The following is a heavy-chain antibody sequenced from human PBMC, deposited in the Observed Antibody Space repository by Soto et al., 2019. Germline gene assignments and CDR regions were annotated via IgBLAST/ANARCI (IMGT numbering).Heavy chain of an antibody. CDR3: ARERSAAGTGWFDP. CDR2: MNPNSGNT. Sequence: QVQLVQSGAEVKKPGASVKVSCKASGYTFSSYDINRVRQATGQGLEWMGWMNPNSGNTGYAQKFQGRVTMTSNTATSTADMELSSLRYEVAAVYYWARERSAAGTGWFDPWGQGTLVTVSS. J-gene: IGHJ5*02. V-gene: IGHV1-8*01. CDR1: GYTFSSYD. D-gene: IGHD6-13*01.